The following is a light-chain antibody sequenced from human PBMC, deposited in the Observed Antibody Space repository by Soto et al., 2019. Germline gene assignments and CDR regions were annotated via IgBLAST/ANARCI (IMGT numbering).Light chain of an antibody. V-gene: IGLV2-14*03. CDR3: SSYASSNAQL. CDR1: SSDIGRYIY. J-gene: IGLJ2*01. Sequence: QSALTQPASVSGTPGQSITVSCIGTSSDIGRYIYVSWYQQHPGRAPKLIIRDVSSRPSGVPTRFSGSKSGNSASLTISGLQVEDEAYYFCSSYASSNAQLFGGGTKLTVL. CDR2: DVS.